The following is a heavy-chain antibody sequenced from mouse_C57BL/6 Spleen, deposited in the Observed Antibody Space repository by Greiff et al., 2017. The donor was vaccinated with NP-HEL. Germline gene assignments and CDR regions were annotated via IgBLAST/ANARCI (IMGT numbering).Heavy chain of an antibody. D-gene: IGHD1-1*01. Sequence: EVKLVESGPELVKPGASVKISCKASGYSFTDYNMNWVKQSNGKSLEWIGVINPNYGTTSYNQKFKGKATLTVDQSSSTAYMQLNSLTSEDSAVYYCARPILLDYYGSSYPFAYWGQGTLVTVSA. CDR3: ARPILLDYYGSSYPFAY. CDR2: INPNYGTT. J-gene: IGHJ3*01. V-gene: IGHV1-39*01. CDR1: GYSFTDYN.